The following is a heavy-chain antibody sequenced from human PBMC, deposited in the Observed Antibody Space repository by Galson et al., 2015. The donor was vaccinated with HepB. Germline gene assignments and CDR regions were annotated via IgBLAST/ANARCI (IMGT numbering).Heavy chain of an antibody. CDR3: ARDEISSAWLIDY. CDR2: ISYDGSSK. V-gene: IGHV3-30-3*01. J-gene: IGHJ4*02. Sequence: SLRLSCAASGFTFSSYAMHWVRQAPGKGLEWVAVISYDGSSKYYADPVRGRFTISRDNSKSTLYLQINSLRPEDTVVCYCARDEISSAWLIDYWGQGTLVTVPS. CDR1: GFTFSSYA. D-gene: IGHD6-19*01.